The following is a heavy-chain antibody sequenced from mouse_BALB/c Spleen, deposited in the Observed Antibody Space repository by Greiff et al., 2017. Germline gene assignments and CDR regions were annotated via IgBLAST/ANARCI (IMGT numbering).Heavy chain of an antibody. Sequence: EVKLVESGGGLVKPGGSLKLSCAASGFTFSDYYMYWVRQTPEKRLEWVATISDGGSYTYYPDSVKGRFTISRDNAKNNLYLQMSSLKSEDTAMYYCARGGGPFDYWGQGTTLTVSS. V-gene: IGHV5-4*02. CDR1: GFTFSDYY. CDR2: ISDGGSYT. CDR3: ARGGGPFDY. J-gene: IGHJ2*01.